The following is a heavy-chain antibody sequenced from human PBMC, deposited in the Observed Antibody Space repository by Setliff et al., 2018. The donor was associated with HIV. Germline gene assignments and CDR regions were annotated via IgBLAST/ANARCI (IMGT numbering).Heavy chain of an antibody. CDR1: GGSISGDF. D-gene: IGHD2-21*02. Sequence: SETLSLTCTVSGGSISGDFWTWIRQPAGEGLECIGRTHGSGTTQCEPSLNNLCSMSIDTSKNQFSLKLSSVTAADTAVYYCARQTATGTSATFDSWGQGSLVTVSS. CDR3: ARQTATGTSATFDS. CDR2: THGSGTT. V-gene: IGHV4-4*07. J-gene: IGHJ4*02.